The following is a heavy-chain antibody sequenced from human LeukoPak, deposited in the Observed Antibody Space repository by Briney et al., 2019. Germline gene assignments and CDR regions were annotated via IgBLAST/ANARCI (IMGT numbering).Heavy chain of an antibody. CDR3: AREAGSGSWYPFDY. CDR1: GYTFTNYA. J-gene: IGHJ4*02. D-gene: IGHD6-13*01. CDR2: ISAYDGST. V-gene: IGHV1-18*01. Sequence: ASVKVSCKASGYTFTNYAITWVRQAPGQGLEWMGWISAYDGSTNYAQKFQGRVTMTTDPSTSTAYMELRSLRSDDTAVYFCAREAGSGSWYPFDYGGQGTLVTVSS.